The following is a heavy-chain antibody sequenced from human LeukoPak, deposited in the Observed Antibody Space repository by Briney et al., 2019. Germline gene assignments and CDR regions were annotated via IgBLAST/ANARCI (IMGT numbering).Heavy chain of an antibody. V-gene: IGHV3-30*18. D-gene: IGHD6-6*01. CDR1: GFTFSSYG. CDR3: AKDGRALQLDY. CDR2: ISYDGSYK. Sequence: GRSLRLSCAASGFTFSSYGMHWVRQAPGKGLEWVAVISYDGSYKYYADSVKGRFTISRDNSKNTLYLQVNSLRAEDTAVYYCAKDGRALQLDYWGQGTLVTVSS. J-gene: IGHJ4*02.